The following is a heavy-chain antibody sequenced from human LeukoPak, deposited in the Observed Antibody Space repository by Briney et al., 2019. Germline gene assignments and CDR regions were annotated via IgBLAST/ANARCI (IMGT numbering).Heavy chain of an antibody. D-gene: IGHD4-17*01. CDR2: IHYSGST. CDR1: NGSISSGVFY. J-gene: IGHJ4*02. V-gene: IGHV4-39*07. Sequence: PSETLSLTCTVSNGSISSGVFYWGWIRQPPGKGLEWIGSIHYSGSTYYNPSLESRVTIFVDTSKNQFSLKLSSVTAADTAVYYCARGGEYGDYVSRSQRNDYWGQGTLVTVSS. CDR3: ARGGEYGDYVSRSQRNDY.